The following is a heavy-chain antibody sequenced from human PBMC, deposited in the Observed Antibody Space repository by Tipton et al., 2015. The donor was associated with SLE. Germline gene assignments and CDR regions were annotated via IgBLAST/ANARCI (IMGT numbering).Heavy chain of an antibody. J-gene: IGHJ4*02. Sequence: TLSLTCSVSGASISSGGHYWGWIRQPPGRGLEWIAFMYYSGDTYYNPSLKRRVTISMDTSKNQFSLKLKSVTAADTAVYHCARGYCSTTSCYEAGDYWGQGTLVTVSS. CDR1: GASISSGGHY. D-gene: IGHD2-2*01. CDR3: ARGYCSTTSCYEAGDY. V-gene: IGHV4-39*07. CDR2: MYYSGDT.